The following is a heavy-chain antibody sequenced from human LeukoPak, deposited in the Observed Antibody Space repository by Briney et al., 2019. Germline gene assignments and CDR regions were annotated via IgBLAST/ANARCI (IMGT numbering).Heavy chain of an antibody. CDR3: ARGLGEVYQLPYYYYYYMDV. CDR2: ISSSSSTI. J-gene: IGHJ6*03. Sequence: GGSLRLSCAASGFTFSSYSMNWVRQAPGKGLEWVSYISSSSSTIYYADSVKGRFTISRDNAKNSLYLQMNSLRAEDTAVYYCARGLGEVYQLPYYYYYYMDVWGKGTTVTISS. V-gene: IGHV3-48*01. D-gene: IGHD2-2*01. CDR1: GFTFSSYS.